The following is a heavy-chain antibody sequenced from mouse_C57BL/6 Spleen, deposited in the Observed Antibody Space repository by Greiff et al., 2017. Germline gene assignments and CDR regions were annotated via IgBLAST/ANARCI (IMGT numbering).Heavy chain of an antibody. Sequence: QVQLQQPGAELVRPGTSVKLSCKASGYTFTSYWMHWVKQRPGQGLEWIGVIDPSDSYTNYNQKFKGKATLTIDTSSSTAYMQLGSLTYEDSAVYYCARVYYDYWGQGTTLTVSS. CDR2: IDPSDSYT. CDR3: ARVYYDY. CDR1: GYTFTSYW. J-gene: IGHJ2*01. V-gene: IGHV1-59*01. D-gene: IGHD1-1*01.